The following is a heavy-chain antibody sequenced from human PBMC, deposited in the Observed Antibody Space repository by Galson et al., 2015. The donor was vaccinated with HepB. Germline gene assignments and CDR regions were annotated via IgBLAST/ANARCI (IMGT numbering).Heavy chain of an antibody. D-gene: IGHD4-11*01. CDR3: ARYTVTVKAYYYYGMDV. CDR1: GYTFTSYA. Sequence: SVKVSCKASGYTFTSYAMHWVRQAPGQRLEWMGWINAGNGNTKYSQKFQGRVTITRDTSASTAYMELSSLRSEDTAVYYCARYTVTVKAYYYYGMDVWGQGTTVTVSS. V-gene: IGHV1-3*01. J-gene: IGHJ6*02. CDR2: INAGNGNT.